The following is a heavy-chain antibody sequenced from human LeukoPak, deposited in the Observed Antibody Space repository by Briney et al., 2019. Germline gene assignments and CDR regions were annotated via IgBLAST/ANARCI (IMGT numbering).Heavy chain of an antibody. Sequence: GGSLRLSCAASEFTFNSYNMNWVRQAPGKGLEWVSSISSSSNYIYYADSVKGRFTVSRDNAKNSLYLQMKSLRAEDTAVYYCARGKTSQNIVTRKTYNWFDPWGQGTLVTVSS. J-gene: IGHJ5*02. CDR3: ARGKTSQNIVTRKTYNWFDP. V-gene: IGHV3-21*01. CDR1: EFTFNSYN. CDR2: ISSSSNYI. D-gene: IGHD2/OR15-2a*01.